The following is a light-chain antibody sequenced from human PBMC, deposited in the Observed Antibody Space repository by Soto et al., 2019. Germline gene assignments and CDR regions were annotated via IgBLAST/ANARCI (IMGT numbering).Light chain of an antibody. V-gene: IGKV3-11*01. CDR3: HQRYNWPRVT. J-gene: IGKJ5*01. Sequence: EILLTQSPATLSLSPGEVVIFSLLSSQSVSNSLAWYQQTPGQPPRLLIYDVSNRATGIPARFSGSGSGTDFTLTISSLEPEDFAVYFCHQRYNWPRVTVGQGTRLEIK. CDR1: QSVSNS. CDR2: DVS.